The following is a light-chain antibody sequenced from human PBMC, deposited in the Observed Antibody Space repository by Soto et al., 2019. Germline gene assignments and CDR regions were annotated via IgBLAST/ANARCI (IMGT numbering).Light chain of an antibody. Sequence: EIVMTQSPATLSVSPGERVTLSCRASQSVNSNLAWYQQKPGQTPKLLIYVASTRATGIPARFSGSGSGTEFTLTISSPQSEDFAIYYCQQYNAWPLTFGGGTKVEFK. CDR2: VAS. V-gene: IGKV3-15*01. CDR3: QQYNAWPLT. J-gene: IGKJ4*01. CDR1: QSVNSN.